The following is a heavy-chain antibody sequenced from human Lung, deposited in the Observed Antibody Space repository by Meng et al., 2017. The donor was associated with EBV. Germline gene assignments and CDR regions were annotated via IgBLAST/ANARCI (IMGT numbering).Heavy chain of an antibody. CDR1: GASISSAYNY. D-gene: IGHD6-6*01. J-gene: IGHJ5*02. CDR3: ARVVAGRYNWFDP. CDR2: IYYSGST. Sequence: VQLQESGPRLVEPSQTLSLICTVSGASISSAYNYWTWIRQRPGRGLEWIGYIYYSGSTYYNPSLKSLVTISVDTSKNQFSLKLSSVTAADTAVYYCARVVAGRYNWFDPWGQGTLVTVSS. V-gene: IGHV4-31*01.